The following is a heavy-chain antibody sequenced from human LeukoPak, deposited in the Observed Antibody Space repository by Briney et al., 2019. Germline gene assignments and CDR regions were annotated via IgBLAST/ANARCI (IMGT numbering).Heavy chain of an antibody. Sequence: GGSLRLSCAASGFTFSSYWMSWVHQAPGKGLEWVANIKQDGSEKYYVDSVKGRVTISRDNAKNSLYLQMNSLRAEDTAVYYCARDSLAVAGTIDYWGQGTLVTVSS. V-gene: IGHV3-7*01. D-gene: IGHD6-19*01. J-gene: IGHJ4*02. CDR2: IKQDGSEK. CDR3: ARDSLAVAGTIDY. CDR1: GFTFSSYW.